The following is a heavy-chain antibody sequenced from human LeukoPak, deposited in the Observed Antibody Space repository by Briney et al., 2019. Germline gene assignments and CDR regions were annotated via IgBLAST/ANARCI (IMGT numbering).Heavy chain of an antibody. Sequence: GGSLRLSCAASVFTFSIYGMHWVRQSPGKGQEWEAKINPDGSEKISVESMKDRVTISRDKARDSLYLQMNDLRFEDTAIYYCARDAYSAYDYWGQGTLVTVSS. CDR1: VFTFSIYG. V-gene: IGHV3-7*01. CDR3: ARDAYSAYDY. J-gene: IGHJ4*02. D-gene: IGHD5-12*01. CDR2: INPDGSEK.